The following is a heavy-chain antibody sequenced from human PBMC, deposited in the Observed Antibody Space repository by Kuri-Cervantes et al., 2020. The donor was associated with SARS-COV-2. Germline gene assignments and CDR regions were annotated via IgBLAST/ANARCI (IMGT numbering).Heavy chain of an antibody. Sequence: GSLRLSCTVSGGSISSYYWSWIRQPPGKGLEWIGYIYYSGSTNYNPSLKSRVTISVDTSKNQFSLKLSSVTAADTAVYYCARGLYCSSTSCYRKTDYYYYMDVWGKGTTVTVSS. D-gene: IGHD2-2*01. CDR3: ARGLYCSSTSCYRKTDYYYYMDV. V-gene: IGHV4-59*01. CDR2: IYYSGST. CDR1: GGSISSYY. J-gene: IGHJ6*03.